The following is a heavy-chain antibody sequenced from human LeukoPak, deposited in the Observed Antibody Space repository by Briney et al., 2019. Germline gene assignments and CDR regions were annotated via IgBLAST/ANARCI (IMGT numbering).Heavy chain of an antibody. J-gene: IGHJ4*02. CDR1: GFTFSGYW. CDR3: ARVWSGTSDY. Sequence: GGSLRLSCAASGFTFSGYWMGWVRQAPGEGLEWVANIKQDGSEEFYVDSVKGRFTNSRDNAKNSLYLQMTSLRAEDTAVYYCARVWSGTSDYWGQGTLVTVSS. CDR2: IKQDGSEE. V-gene: IGHV3-7*01. D-gene: IGHD1-7*01.